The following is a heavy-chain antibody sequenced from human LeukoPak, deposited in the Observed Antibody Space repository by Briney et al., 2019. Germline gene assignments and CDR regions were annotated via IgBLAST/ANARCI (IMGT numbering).Heavy chain of an antibody. D-gene: IGHD6-19*01. CDR1: GFTFSTYD. CDR3: AKGSGWSWTSAFDI. V-gene: IGHV3-13*01. CDR2: IGTAGDT. Sequence: GGSLRLSCAASGFTFSTYDMYWVRQATGEGLEWVSAIGTAGDTYHPGSVKGRFTISRENAKNSLYLQMNSLRARDTAVYYCAKGSGWSWTSAFDIWGQGTMVTVSS. J-gene: IGHJ3*02.